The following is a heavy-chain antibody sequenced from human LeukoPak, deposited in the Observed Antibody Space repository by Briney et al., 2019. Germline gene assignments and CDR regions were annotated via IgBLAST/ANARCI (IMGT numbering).Heavy chain of an antibody. J-gene: IGHJ6*03. V-gene: IGHV1-2*02. CDR1: GYTFTGYY. D-gene: IGHD5-18*01. CDR3: ARPHTAMVKGYYYYYMDV. CDR2: INPNSGGT. Sequence: ASVKVSCKASGYTFTGYYMHWLRQAPGQGLEWMGWINPNSGGTNYAQKFQGRVTMTRDTSISTAYMELSRLRSDDTAVYYCARPHTAMVKGYYYYYMDVWGKGTTVTVSS.